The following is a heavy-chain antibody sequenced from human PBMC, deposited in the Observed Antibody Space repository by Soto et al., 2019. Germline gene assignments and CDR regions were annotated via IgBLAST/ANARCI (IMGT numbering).Heavy chain of an antibody. CDR3: ARNPGYSSSWYEKYYYYYMDV. D-gene: IGHD6-13*01. CDR1: GGSISSSSYY. J-gene: IGHJ6*03. CDR2: IYYSGST. Sequence: QLQLQESGPGLVKPSETLSLTCTVSGGSISSSSYYWGWIRQPPGKGLEWIGSIYYSGSTYYNPSLKSRVTLSVDTSKNQFSLKLSSVTAADTAVYYCARNPGYSSSWYEKYYYYYMDVWGKGTTVTVSS. V-gene: IGHV4-39*01.